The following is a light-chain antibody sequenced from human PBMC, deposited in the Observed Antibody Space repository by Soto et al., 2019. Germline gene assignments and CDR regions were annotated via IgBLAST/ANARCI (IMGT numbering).Light chain of an antibody. CDR1: SGDIGGYDY. J-gene: IGLJ1*01. V-gene: IGLV2-8*01. Sequence: QSALTQPPSASGSPGQLVTISCTGTSGDIGGYDYVSWYQQHPGKAPKLMIYEVTKRPLGVPDRFSGSKSGNTASLTVSGLQAEDEADYYCSSYAGSNNPYVFGTGTKLTVL. CDR3: SSYAGSNNPYV. CDR2: EVT.